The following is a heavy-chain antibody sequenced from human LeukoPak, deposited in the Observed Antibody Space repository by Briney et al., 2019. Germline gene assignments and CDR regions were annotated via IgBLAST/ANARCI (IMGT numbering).Heavy chain of an antibody. CDR1: GGSISSGSYY. Sequence: PSETLSLTCTVSGGSISSGSYYWSWLRQPPGKGLEWIAYIYYTGDTNYRPPLKSRVAISIDTSKNQFSLKLTSVTAADTAVYFCAGRPVGGLRQFDSWGQGAQVTVSS. D-gene: IGHD6-19*01. V-gene: IGHV4-61*01. CDR3: AGRPVGGLRQFDS. CDR2: IYYTGDT. J-gene: IGHJ4*02.